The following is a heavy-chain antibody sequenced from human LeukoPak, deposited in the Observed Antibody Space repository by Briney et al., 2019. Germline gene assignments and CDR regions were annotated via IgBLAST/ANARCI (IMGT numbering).Heavy chain of an antibody. V-gene: IGHV1-18*01. CDR1: GYIFTSYG. Sequence: GASVKVSCKASGYIFTSYGISWVGQAPGQGLEWMGWISACNGNTNYGQKFQNRVTVTTDTSTSTAYMDLRSLRSDDTAIYYCARDRPGRYYGSGRYYNPPDYWGQGTLVIVSS. CDR3: ARDRPGRYYGSGRYYNPPDY. J-gene: IGHJ4*02. CDR2: ISACNGNT. D-gene: IGHD3-10*01.